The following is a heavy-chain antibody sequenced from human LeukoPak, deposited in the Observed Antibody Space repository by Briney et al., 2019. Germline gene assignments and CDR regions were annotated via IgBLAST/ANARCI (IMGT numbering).Heavy chain of an antibody. CDR3: ASDIVVVPALADAFDI. CDR1: GFMFSSYG. J-gene: IGHJ3*02. V-gene: IGHV3-30*02. D-gene: IGHD2-2*01. CDR2: IRYDGSNK. Sequence: GGSLRLSCAASGFMFSSYGMHWVRQAPGKGLEWVAFIRYDGSNKYYADSVKGRFTISRDNAKNSLYLQMNSLRAEDTAVYYCASDIVVVPALADAFDIWGQGTMVTVSS.